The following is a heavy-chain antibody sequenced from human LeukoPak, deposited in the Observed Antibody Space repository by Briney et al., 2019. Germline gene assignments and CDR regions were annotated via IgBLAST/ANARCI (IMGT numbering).Heavy chain of an antibody. D-gene: IGHD4-17*01. CDR1: GYTFTSYY. CDR2: INPNSGGT. CDR3: AREGVRSFYAFDI. J-gene: IGHJ3*02. Sequence: ASVKVSCKASGYTFTSYYMHWVRQAPGQGLEWMGWINPNSGGTNYAQKFQGRVTMTRDTSISTAYMELSRLRSDDTAVYYCAREGVRSFYAFDIWGQGTMVTVSS. V-gene: IGHV1-2*02.